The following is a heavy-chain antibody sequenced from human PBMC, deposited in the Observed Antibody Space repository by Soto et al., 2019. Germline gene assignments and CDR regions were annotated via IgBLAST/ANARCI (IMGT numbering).Heavy chain of an antibody. Sequence: SETLSLTCNVTGFSISSGFYWSWARQTPGKGLEWIGSIYRPVNSYRNPSLEGRLIVSMDLSNKQFFLKLASVTAADTAIYYCARENLGTTFFDNFGQGTQVTFCS. J-gene: IGHJ4*02. CDR2: IYRPVNS. D-gene: IGHD1-1*01. CDR1: GFSISSGFY. CDR3: ARENLGTTFFDN. V-gene: IGHV4-38-2*02.